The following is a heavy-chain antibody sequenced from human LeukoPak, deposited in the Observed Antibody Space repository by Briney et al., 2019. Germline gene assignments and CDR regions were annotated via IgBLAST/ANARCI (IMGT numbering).Heavy chain of an antibody. Sequence: SETLSLTCAVYGGSFSGYYWSWIRQPPGKGLEWIGNIYYSGSTYYNPSLKSRVTISVDTSKNQFSLQLSSVTAADTAVYFCARRGEAAAKGGRYFDQWGQGTLVTVSS. J-gene: IGHJ4*02. CDR1: GGSFSGYY. CDR2: IYYSGST. CDR3: ARRGEAAAKGGRYFDQ. V-gene: IGHV4-34*01. D-gene: IGHD3-10*01.